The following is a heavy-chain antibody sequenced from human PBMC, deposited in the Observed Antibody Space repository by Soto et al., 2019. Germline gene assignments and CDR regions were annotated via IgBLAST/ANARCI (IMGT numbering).Heavy chain of an antibody. J-gene: IGHJ4*02. Sequence: GESPKISCKDSGFSFASSWIGWVRQMPGKGLEWMGVIYPGDSDTRYSPSFQGQVTISADKSISTAYLQWSSLKASDTAMYYCAKDPNGDYLGAFDSWGQGTRVTVSS. V-gene: IGHV5-51*01. CDR2: IYPGDSDT. CDR3: AKDPNGDYLGAFDS. D-gene: IGHD4-17*01. CDR1: GFSFASSW.